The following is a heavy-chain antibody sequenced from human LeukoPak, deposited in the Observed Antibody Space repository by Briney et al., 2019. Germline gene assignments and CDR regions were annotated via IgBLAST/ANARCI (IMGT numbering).Heavy chain of an antibody. CDR3: ARPKFPTTYNWFDP. CDR2: ISTSSSYI. V-gene: IGHV3-21*01. CDR1: GFTFSSYS. J-gene: IGHJ5*02. Sequence: GGSLRLSCAASGFTFSSYSMNWVRQAPGKGLEWVSSISTSSSYIYYADSVKGRFTISRDNAENSLYLQMNSLRAEDTAVYYCARPKFPTTYNWFDPWGQGTLVTVSS. D-gene: IGHD1-14*01.